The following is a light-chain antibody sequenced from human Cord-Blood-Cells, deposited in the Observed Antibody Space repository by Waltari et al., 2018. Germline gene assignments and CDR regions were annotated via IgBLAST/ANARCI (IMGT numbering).Light chain of an antibody. CDR1: KLGAKY. CDR2: QDS. J-gene: IGLJ3*02. Sequence: SYELTQPPSVSVSPGQTASITCSGDKLGAKYACWYQQKPGQSPVLVIYQDSKRPSGIPERFSGSNSGNTATLTISGTQAMDEADYYRQAWDSSTAVFGGGTKLTVL. V-gene: IGLV3-1*01. CDR3: QAWDSSTAV.